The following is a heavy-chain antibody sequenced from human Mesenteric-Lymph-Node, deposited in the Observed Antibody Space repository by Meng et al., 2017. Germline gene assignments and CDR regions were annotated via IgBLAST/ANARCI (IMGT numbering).Heavy chain of an antibody. Sequence: GEALKISCYGSGFSFTSYWIGWVRQMPGKGLEWMGIIYPGDSDTRYSPSFQGQVTILADKSISIAYLQWSSLKASDTAMYYCARTWVPAATNYYYGMDVWGQGTTVTVSS. D-gene: IGHD2-2*01. V-gene: IGHV5-51*01. CDR3: ARTWVPAATNYYYGMDV. J-gene: IGHJ6*02. CDR1: GFSFTSYW. CDR2: IYPGDSDT.